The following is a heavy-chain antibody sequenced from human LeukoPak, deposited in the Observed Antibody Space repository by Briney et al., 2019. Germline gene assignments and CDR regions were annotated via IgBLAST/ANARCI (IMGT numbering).Heavy chain of an antibody. D-gene: IGHD3-22*01. Sequence: GGSLRLSCAASGFTFSSYAMHWVRQAPGKGLEWVAVISYDGSNKYYADSVKGRFTISRDNSKNTLYLQMNSLRAEDTAVYYCARDSNDSSGYFPPYPLNYWGQGPLVTVSS. CDR1: GFTFSSYA. CDR3: ARDSNDSSGYFPPYPLNY. V-gene: IGHV3-30*01. CDR2: ISYDGSNK. J-gene: IGHJ4*02.